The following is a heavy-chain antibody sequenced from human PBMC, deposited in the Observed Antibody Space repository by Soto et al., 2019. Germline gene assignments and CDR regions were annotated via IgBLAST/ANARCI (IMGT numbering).Heavy chain of an antibody. CDR1: GGSFDGYY. V-gene: IGHV4-34*01. J-gene: IGHJ4*02. Sequence: SLPLSLTCALYGGSFDGYYWRWIRQSPGKGLEWIGEIHHSGSTKYNPSLKSRVSLSVDTSTKQFSLKLTSVTAADRGVYYCARGVDSWSGYLFWGQGTPVTVS. D-gene: IGHD3-3*01. CDR2: IHHSGST. CDR3: ARGVDSWSGYLF.